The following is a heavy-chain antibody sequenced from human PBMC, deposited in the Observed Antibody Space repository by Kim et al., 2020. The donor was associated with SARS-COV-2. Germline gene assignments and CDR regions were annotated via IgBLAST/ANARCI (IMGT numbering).Heavy chain of an antibody. CDR1: GFTFSSYE. CDR3: ARDPHYYGSGAFDY. CDR2: ISSSGSTI. J-gene: IGHJ4*02. V-gene: IGHV3-48*03. D-gene: IGHD3-10*01. Sequence: GGSLRLSCAASGFTFSSYEMNWVRQALGKGLEWVSYISSSGSTIYYADSVKGRFTISRDNAKNSLYLQMNSLRAEDTAVYYCARDPHYYGSGAFDYWGQGTLVTVSS.